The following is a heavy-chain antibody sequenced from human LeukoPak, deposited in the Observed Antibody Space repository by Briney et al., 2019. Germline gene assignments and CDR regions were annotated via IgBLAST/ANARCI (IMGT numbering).Heavy chain of an antibody. J-gene: IGHJ4*02. CDR1: GYTFTSYY. CDR3: ARDLPHCCGGSCYASYYFDY. CDR2: INPSGGST. Sequence: ASVKVSCKASGYTFTSYYMHWVRQAPGQGLEWMGIINPSGGSTSYAQKFQGRVTMTRDTSTSTVYMELSSLRSEDTAVYYCARDLPHCCGGSCYASYYFDYWGQGTLVTVSS. V-gene: IGHV1-46*01. D-gene: IGHD2-15*01.